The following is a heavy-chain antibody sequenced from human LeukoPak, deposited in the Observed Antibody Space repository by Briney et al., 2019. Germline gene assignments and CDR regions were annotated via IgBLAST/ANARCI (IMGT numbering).Heavy chain of an antibody. D-gene: IGHD3-22*01. V-gene: IGHV1-24*01. Sequence: GASVKVSCKVSGYTLTELSMHWVRQAPGKGLEWMGGFDPEDGETIYAQKFQGRVTMTEDTSTDTAYMELSSLRSEDTAVYYCARSVYYYDSRPDAFDIWGQGTMVTVSS. CDR3: ARSVYYYDSRPDAFDI. CDR1: GYTLTELS. CDR2: FDPEDGET. J-gene: IGHJ3*02.